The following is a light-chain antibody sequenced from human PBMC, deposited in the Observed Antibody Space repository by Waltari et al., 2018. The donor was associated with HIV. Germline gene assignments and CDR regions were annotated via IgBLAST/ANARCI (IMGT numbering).Light chain of an antibody. CDR3: QQRSNWPPYT. CDR1: QSVSNY. Sequence: EIVLTQSPATLSLSPGERATLSCRASQSVSNYLAWYQQKPGQAPRLLIHDASKRATGIPAGFSGSGSGTDFTLTITSLEPEDFAVYYCQQRSNWPPYTFGQGTKLEIK. V-gene: IGKV3-11*01. J-gene: IGKJ2*01. CDR2: DAS.